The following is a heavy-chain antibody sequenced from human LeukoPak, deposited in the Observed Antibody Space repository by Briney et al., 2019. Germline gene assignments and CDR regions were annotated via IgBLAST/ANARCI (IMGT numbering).Heavy chain of an antibody. J-gene: IGHJ4*02. CDR3: ARVMNSGYADY. CDR2: IWYDGSNK. Sequence: PGGSLRLSCAASGFTFSSYGMHWVRQAPGKGLEWVAGIWYDGSNKYYADSVKGRFTISRDNSKNTLYLQMNSLRAEDTAVYYCARVMNSGYADYWGQGTLVTVSS. V-gene: IGHV3-33*01. D-gene: IGHD5-12*01. CDR1: GFTFSSYG.